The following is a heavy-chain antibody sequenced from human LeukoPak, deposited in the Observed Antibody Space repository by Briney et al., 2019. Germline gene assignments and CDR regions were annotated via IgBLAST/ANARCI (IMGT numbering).Heavy chain of an antibody. V-gene: IGHV4-34*01. J-gene: IGHJ4*02. CDR1: GGSFSGYY. CDR3: ARGASSGWNFDY. D-gene: IGHD6-19*01. Sequence: SETLSLTCAVYGGSFSGYYWSWIRQPPGKGLEWIGEINHSGSTNYNPSLKSRVTISVDTSKNQFSLKLSSVTAADTAVYYCARGASSGWNFDYWGQGTLVTVSS. CDR2: INHSGST.